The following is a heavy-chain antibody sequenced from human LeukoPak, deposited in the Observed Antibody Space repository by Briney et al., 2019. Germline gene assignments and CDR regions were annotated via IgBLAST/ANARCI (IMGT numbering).Heavy chain of an antibody. V-gene: IGHV3-30*18. CDR3: AKEHPRRSNTTGRDYYYGMDV. J-gene: IGHJ6*02. D-gene: IGHD2-2*01. Sequence: GGSLRLSCAASGFTFSSYGMHWVRQAPGKGLEWVAVISYDGSNKYYADSVKGRFTISRDNSKNTLYLQMNSLRAEDTAVYYCAKEHPRRSNTTGRDYYYGMDVWGQGTTVTVSS. CDR1: GFTFSSYG. CDR2: ISYDGSNK.